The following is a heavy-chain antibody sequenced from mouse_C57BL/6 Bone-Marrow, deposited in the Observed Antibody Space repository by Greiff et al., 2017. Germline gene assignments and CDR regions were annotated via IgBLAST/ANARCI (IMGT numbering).Heavy chain of an antibody. CDR3: ARSHYSSYFDD. CDR1: GYTFTSYW. CDR2: IHPNSGST. Sequence: QVQLQQSGAELVKPGASVKLSCKASGYTFTSYWMHWVKQRPGQGLEWIGMIHPNSGSTNYNEKFKSKATLTVDKSSSTAYMQLSSLTSEDSAVYYCARSHYSSYFDDWGQGTTLTVSS. V-gene: IGHV1-64*01. D-gene: IGHD2-5*01. J-gene: IGHJ2*01.